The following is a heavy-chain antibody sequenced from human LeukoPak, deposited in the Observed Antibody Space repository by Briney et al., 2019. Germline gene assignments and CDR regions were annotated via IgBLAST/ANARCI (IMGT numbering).Heavy chain of an antibody. Sequence: GGSLRLSCAASGFTFSSYGMHWVRQAPGKGLEWVAVISYDGSNKYYADSVKGRFTISRDNSKNTLYLQMNSLRAEDTAVYYCAKALRYCSSTSCQTYYYYGTDVWGQGTTVTVSS. V-gene: IGHV3-30*18. CDR2: ISYDGSNK. CDR3: AKALRYCSSTSCQTYYYYGTDV. J-gene: IGHJ6*02. CDR1: GFTFSSYG. D-gene: IGHD2-2*01.